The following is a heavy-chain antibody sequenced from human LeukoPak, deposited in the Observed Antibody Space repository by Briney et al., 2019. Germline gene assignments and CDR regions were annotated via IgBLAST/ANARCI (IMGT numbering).Heavy chain of an antibody. CDR2: IYYSGST. D-gene: IGHD5-18*01. J-gene: IGHJ1*01. CDR1: GGSISSGGYY. CDR3: ASTNGYEGRYFQH. V-gene: IGHV4-31*03. Sequence: SQTLSLTCTVSGGSISSGGYYWSGIRQHPGKGLEWIGYIYYSGSTYFNPSLKSRLTISVDTSKNQFSLKLSSVTAADTAVYYCASTNGYEGRYFQHWGQGTLVTVSS.